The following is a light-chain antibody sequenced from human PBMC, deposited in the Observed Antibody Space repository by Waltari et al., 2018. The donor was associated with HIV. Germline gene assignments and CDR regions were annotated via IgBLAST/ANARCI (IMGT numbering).Light chain of an antibody. J-gene: IGKJ2*01. Sequence: DIQMTQSPSSLSASVGDRVIITCRASQHISTFLNWYQHKPGKAPKLLINAASRLQSGVPSRFVVGGSGTDFSLTVSSLQPEDFATYYCQQTYSMFTFGQGTKLEIK. V-gene: IGKV1-39*01. CDR2: AAS. CDR1: QHISTF. CDR3: QQTYSMFT.